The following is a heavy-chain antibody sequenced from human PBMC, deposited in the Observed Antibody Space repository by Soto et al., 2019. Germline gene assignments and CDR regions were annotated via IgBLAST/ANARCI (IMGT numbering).Heavy chain of an antibody. V-gene: IGHV3-23*01. D-gene: IGHD3-22*01. CDR2: ISGRGGRR. CDR1: GIGFRSYA. CDR3: AKGQWFDAFDI. Sequence: PGGSMGQAGAASGIGFRSYAMSWIGKDRGKGVEWVAAISGRGGRRYDEDAGKGGFTMSRENYKNTLYLQMNSLRAEDTAVYYCAKGQWFDAFDIWGQGTMVTVSS. J-gene: IGHJ3*02.